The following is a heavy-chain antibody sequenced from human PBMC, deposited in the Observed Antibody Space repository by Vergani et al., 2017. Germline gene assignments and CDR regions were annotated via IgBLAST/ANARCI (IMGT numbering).Heavy chain of an antibody. J-gene: IGHJ6*03. Sequence: QVQLVQSGAEVKKPGSSVKVSCKASGGTFSSYAISWVRQAPGQGLEWMGRIIPILGIANYAQKFQGRVTITADKYTSTAYMELSSLRSEDTAVYYCARLATVTTGYYYYYYMDVWGKGTTVTVSS. V-gene: IGHV1-69*04. D-gene: IGHD4-17*01. CDR2: IIPILGIA. CDR3: ARLATVTTGYYYYYYMDV. CDR1: GGTFSSYA.